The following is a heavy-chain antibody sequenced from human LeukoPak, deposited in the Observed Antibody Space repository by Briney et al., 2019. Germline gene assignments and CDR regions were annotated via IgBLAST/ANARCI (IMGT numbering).Heavy chain of an antibody. CDR2: IIPILGIA. D-gene: IGHD3-9*01. Sequence: SVKVSCKASGGTFSSYAISWARQAPGQGLEWMGRIIPILGIANYAQKFQGRVTITADKSTSTAYMELSSLRSEDTAVYYCATILTGNSYYYYYYGVDVWGQGTTVTVSS. J-gene: IGHJ6*02. CDR3: ATILTGNSYYYYYYGVDV. CDR1: GGTFSSYA. V-gene: IGHV1-69*04.